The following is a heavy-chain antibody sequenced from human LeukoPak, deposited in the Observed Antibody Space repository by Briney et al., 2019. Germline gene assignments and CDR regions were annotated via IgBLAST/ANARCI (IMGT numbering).Heavy chain of an antibody. Sequence: GGSLRLSCVTSGFTFSNYYMTWIRQAPGKGLEWVSYISGTGNSKYYADSVKGRFTISRDNAKNSLYLQMSSLTAEDTAMYYCARDYSGSEYFFDYWGQGSLVTVSS. CDR1: GFTFSNYY. D-gene: IGHD1-26*01. CDR2: ISGTGNSK. V-gene: IGHV3-11*01. J-gene: IGHJ4*02. CDR3: ARDYSGSEYFFDY.